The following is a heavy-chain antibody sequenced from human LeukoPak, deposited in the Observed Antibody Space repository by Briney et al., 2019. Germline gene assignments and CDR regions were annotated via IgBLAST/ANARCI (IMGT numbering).Heavy chain of an antibody. CDR1: GFTFSGSA. D-gene: IGHD6-13*01. V-gene: IGHV3-73*01. CDR2: IRSKANSYAT. Sequence: GGSLKLSCAASGFTFSGSAMHWVRQASGKGLEWVGRIRSKANSYATAYAASVKGRFTISRDDSKNTAYLQMNSLKTEDTAVYYCTVNPYSSSWLDYWGQGTLVTVSS. CDR3: TVNPYSSSWLDY. J-gene: IGHJ4*02.